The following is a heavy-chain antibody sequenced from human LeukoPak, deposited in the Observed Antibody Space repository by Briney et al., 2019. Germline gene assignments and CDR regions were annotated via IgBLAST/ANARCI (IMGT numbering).Heavy chain of an antibody. CDR2: IYRSSNGEST. CDR3: TTYSSGSCTF. CDR1: GITFSSAW. D-gene: IGHD6-19*01. Sequence: GGSLRLSCAASGITFSSAWMTWVRQAPGKGLECVGRIYRSSNGESTDYGAPVKGRFTMSRDDSKNTLYLQMNSLKTEDTAVYYCTTYSSGSCTFWGQGTLVTVSP. V-gene: IGHV3-15*01. J-gene: IGHJ4*02.